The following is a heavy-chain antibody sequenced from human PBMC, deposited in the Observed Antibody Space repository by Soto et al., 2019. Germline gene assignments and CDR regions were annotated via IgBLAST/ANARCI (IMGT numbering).Heavy chain of an antibody. CDR3: ARDYGDYGLNYYYGMDV. CDR2: ISSSSSYI. D-gene: IGHD4-17*01. V-gene: IGHV3-21*01. Sequence: GGSLRLSCAASGFTFSSYSMNWVRQAPGKGLEWVSSISSSSSYIYYADSVKGRFTISRDNAKNSLYLQMNSLRAEDTAVYYCARDYGDYGLNYYYGMDVWGQGTTVTAP. CDR1: GFTFSSYS. J-gene: IGHJ6*02.